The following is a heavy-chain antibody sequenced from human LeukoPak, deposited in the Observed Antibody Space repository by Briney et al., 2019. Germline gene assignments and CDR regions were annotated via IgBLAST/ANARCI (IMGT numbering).Heavy chain of an antibody. CDR2: VSHDGSIK. CDR3: ARAITHYCYGSGGLYYFDY. D-gene: IGHD3-10*01. J-gene: IGHJ4*02. Sequence: GGSLRLSCAASGFTFSSYSMNWVRQAPGKGLEWVAVVSHDGSIKYYADSVRGRFAISRDNSKDTLYLQMNSLRTEDTAVYYCARAITHYCYGSGGLYYFDYWGQGTLVTVSS. V-gene: IGHV3-30*03. CDR1: GFTFSSYS.